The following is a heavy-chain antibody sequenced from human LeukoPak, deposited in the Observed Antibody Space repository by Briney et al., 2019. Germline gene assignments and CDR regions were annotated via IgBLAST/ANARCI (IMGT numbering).Heavy chain of an antibody. J-gene: IGHJ4*02. Sequence: SETLSLTCGVYGGSFSGYYWSWIRQPPGKGLEWIGEINHSGSTNYNPSLKSRVTISVDTSKNQFSLKLSSVTAADTAVYYCARLTYSLRFDYWGQGTLVTVSS. CDR1: GGSFSGYY. D-gene: IGHD2-21*01. V-gene: IGHV4-34*01. CDR3: ARLTYSLRFDY. CDR2: INHSGST.